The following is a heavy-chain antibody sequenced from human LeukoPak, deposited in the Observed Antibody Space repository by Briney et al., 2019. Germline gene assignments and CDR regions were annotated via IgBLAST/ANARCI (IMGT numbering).Heavy chain of an antibody. CDR3: ARLGCYYGSGSYYQGGSYYFDY. J-gene: IGHJ4*02. CDR1: GFTFSSYV. Sequence: GGSLRLSCAASGFTFSSYVMHWVRQAPGKGLEWVAVISYDGSNKYYADSVKGRFTISRDNSKNTLYLQMNSLRAEDTAVYYCARLGCYYGSGSYYQGGSYYFDYWGQGTLVTVSS. V-gene: IGHV3-30*04. D-gene: IGHD3-10*01. CDR2: ISYDGSNK.